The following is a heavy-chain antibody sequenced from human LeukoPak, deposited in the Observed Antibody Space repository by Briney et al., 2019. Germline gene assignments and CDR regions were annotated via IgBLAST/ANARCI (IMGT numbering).Heavy chain of an antibody. CDR2: IRYDETKE. CDR1: GFTFSDYG. D-gene: IGHD3-10*01. Sequence: GGSLRLSCAASGFTFSDYGMHWVRQAPGKGLEWVAFIRYDETKEYYGESVKGRFTISRDNSKNTLYLQMNSVRVEGTAVYHCAKWYYGSGAYYDPYLDYWGQGTLVSVSS. J-gene: IGHJ4*02. CDR3: AKWYYGSGAYYDPYLDY. V-gene: IGHV3-30*02.